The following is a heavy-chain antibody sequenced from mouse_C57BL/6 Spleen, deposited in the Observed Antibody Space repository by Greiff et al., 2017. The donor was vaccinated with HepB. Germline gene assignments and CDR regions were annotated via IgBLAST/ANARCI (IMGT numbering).Heavy chain of an antibody. V-gene: IGHV1-82*01. D-gene: IGHD2-4*01. CDR3: ARHDYVFDY. CDR2: IYPGDGDT. J-gene: IGHJ2*01. CDR1: GYAFSSSW. Sequence: VQLQQSGPELVKPGASVKISCKASGYAFSSSWMNWVKQRPGKGLEWIGRIYPGDGDTNYNGKFKGKATLTADKSSSTAYMQLSSLTSEDSAVYFCARHDYVFDYWGQGTTLTVSS.